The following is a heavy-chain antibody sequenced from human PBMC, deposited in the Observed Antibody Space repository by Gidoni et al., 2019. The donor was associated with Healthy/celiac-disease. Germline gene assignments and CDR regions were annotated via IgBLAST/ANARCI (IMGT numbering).Heavy chain of an antibody. CDR3: AHARFGNIVVVVAATINWFDP. CDR1: AFSLSTSGVG. Sequence: QITLKESGPTLVKPTQTLTLTCTFSAFSLSTSGVGVGWIRQPPGQALEWLALIYWNDDKRYSPSLKSRLTITKDTSKNQVVLTMTNMDPVDTATYYCAHARFGNIVVVVAATINWFDPWGQGTLVTVSS. J-gene: IGHJ5*02. CDR2: IYWNDDK. V-gene: IGHV2-5*01. D-gene: IGHD2-15*01.